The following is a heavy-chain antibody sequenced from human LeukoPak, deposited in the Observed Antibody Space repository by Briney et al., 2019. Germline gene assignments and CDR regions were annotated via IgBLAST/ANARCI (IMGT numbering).Heavy chain of an antibody. CDR3: ARGGPQMIVVAGFDY. V-gene: IGHV3-48*03. Sequence: GGSLRLSCAASGFTFSSYEMNWVRQAPGKGLEWVSYISSSGSTIYYADSVKGRFTISRDNAKNSLYLQMNSLRAEDTAVYYCARGGPQMIVVAGFDYWGQGTLVTVSS. CDR1: GFTFSSYE. D-gene: IGHD3-22*01. J-gene: IGHJ4*02. CDR2: ISSSGSTI.